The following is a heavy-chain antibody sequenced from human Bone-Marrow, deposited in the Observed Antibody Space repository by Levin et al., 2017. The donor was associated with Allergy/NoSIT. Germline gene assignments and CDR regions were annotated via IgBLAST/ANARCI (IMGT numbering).Heavy chain of an antibody. CDR2: IKSKTDGGTT. Sequence: PGGSLRLSCAASGFTFSNAWMSWVRQAPGKGLEWVGRIKSKTDGGTTDYAAPVKGRFTISRDDSKNTLYLQMNSLKTEDTAVYYCTTDILGYYYGSGLPTPGQAFDIWGQGTMVTVSS. D-gene: IGHD3-10*01. J-gene: IGHJ3*02. V-gene: IGHV3-15*01. CDR1: GFTFSNAW. CDR3: TTDILGYYYGSGLPTPGQAFDI.